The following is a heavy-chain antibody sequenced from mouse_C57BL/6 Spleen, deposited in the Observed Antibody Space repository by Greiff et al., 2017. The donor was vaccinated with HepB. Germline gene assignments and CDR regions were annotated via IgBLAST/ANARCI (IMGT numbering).Heavy chain of an antibody. Sequence: QVQLQQPGAELVMPGASVKLSCKASGYTFTSYWMHWVKQRPGQGLEWIGEIDPSDSSTNYNQKFKGKSTLTVDKSSSTAYMQLSSLTSEDSAVYYCARGTYYYGSSPLDYWGQGTTLTVSS. V-gene: IGHV1-69*01. CDR2: IDPSDSST. CDR3: ARGTYYYGSSPLDY. J-gene: IGHJ2*01. CDR1: GYTFTSYW. D-gene: IGHD1-1*01.